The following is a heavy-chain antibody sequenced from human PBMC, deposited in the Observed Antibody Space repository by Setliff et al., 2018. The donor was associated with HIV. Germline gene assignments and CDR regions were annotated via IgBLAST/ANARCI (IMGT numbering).Heavy chain of an antibody. J-gene: IGHJ5*02. Sequence: KASETLSLTCTIFGGSFSNYRWSWIRQPAGRGLEWIGRIYRSGTTDYKPSLKSRVSMSLDTSRNQFSLKLTSVTAEDTAVYYCARDRHYSGLGSYGPWGPGMLVTVSS. D-gene: IGHD3-10*01. CDR1: GGSFSNYR. CDR3: ARDRHYSGLGSYGP. V-gene: IGHV4-4*07. CDR2: IYRSGTT.